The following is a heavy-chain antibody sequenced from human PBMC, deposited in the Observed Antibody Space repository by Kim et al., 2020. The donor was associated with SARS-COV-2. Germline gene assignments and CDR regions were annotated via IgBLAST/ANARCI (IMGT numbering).Heavy chain of an antibody. CDR3: AHRYSGSYYEDY. Sequence: RYSPSLKSRLTITKDTSKNQVVLTMTNMDPVDTATYYCAHRYSGSYYEDYWGQGTLVTVSS. D-gene: IGHD1-26*01. V-gene: IGHV2-5*01. J-gene: IGHJ4*02.